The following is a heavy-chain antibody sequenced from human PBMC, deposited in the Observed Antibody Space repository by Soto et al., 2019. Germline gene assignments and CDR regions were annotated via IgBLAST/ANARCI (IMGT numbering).Heavy chain of an antibody. CDR3: ARDWRQMSRGGFFDY. V-gene: IGHV1-69*06. CDR1: GGNSNSYS. D-gene: IGHD3-3*01. J-gene: IGHJ4*02. Sequence: QVRLVQSGAEVKKPGSSVKLSCKVSGGNSNSYSIAWVRQAPGQGLQWLGTIVPLSGTPNHAHKFQGRVTITADTSTNTAYLELSSLRYEDTAIYSCARDWRQMSRGGFFDYWGQGSLVTIPS. CDR2: IVPLSGTP.